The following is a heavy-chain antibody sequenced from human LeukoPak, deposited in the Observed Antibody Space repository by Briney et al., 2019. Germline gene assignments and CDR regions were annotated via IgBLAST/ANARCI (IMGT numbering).Heavy chain of an antibody. CDR1: GFTFSSYA. J-gene: IGHJ4*02. CDR3: ATSRVFDF. Sequence: GGSLRLSCAASGFTFSSYAMSWLRQAPGKGLVWVSRINSDGSSTSYADSVKGRFTISRDNAKKTLYLEMNNLRVDDTAIYYCATSRVFDFWGQGTLVAVSS. V-gene: IGHV3-74*01. CDR2: INSDGSST.